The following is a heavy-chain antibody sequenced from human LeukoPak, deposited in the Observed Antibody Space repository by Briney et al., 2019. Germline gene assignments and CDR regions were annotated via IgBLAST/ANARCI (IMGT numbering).Heavy chain of an antibody. CDR2: ISFDGSNK. D-gene: IGHD4-23*01. Sequence: GGSLRLSCAASGFAFSSYSMHWVRQPPGKGLEWVAVISFDGSNKYYADSVKGRFTISRDNSKNTLYLQTNSLRTEDTALYYCARARYGGNWGELAYWGQGTLVTVSS. CDR1: GFAFSSYS. J-gene: IGHJ4*02. CDR3: ARARYGGNWGELAY. V-gene: IGHV3-30*04.